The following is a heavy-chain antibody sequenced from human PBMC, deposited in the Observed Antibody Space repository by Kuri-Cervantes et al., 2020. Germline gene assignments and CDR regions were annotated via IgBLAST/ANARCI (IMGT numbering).Heavy chain of an antibody. Sequence: GGSLRLSCVASGFTFGSYWMSWGRQAPGKGLEWVAVIKEDGSEKFYVDSVKGRFTISRDNAKNSLYLQMNSLRAEDTGLYYCARDWGEHWGQGSLVTVSS. V-gene: IGHV3-7*04. J-gene: IGHJ1*01. D-gene: IGHD3-16*01. CDR1: GFTFGSYW. CDR2: IKEDGSEK. CDR3: ARDWGEH.